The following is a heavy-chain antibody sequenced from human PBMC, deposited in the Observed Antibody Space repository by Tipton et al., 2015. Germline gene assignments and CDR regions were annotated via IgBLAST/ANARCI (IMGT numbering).Heavy chain of an antibody. D-gene: IGHD1-26*01. J-gene: IGHJ4*02. CDR2: IYYSGST. V-gene: IGHV4-39*01. Sequence: TLSLTCTVSGGSVSRSNYYWGWIRQPPGKGLEWIGSIYYSGSTYYNPSLKSRVTISVDTSKNQFSLKLSSVTAADTAVYYCARGGFSGSHSSDAFDIWGRGTLVTVSS. CDR3: ARGGFSGSHSSDAFDI. CDR1: GGSVSRSNYY.